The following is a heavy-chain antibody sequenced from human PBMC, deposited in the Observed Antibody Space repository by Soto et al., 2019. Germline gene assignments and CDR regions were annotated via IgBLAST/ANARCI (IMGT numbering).Heavy chain of an antibody. CDR1: GYTFTGYA. CDR2: INAGNGNT. D-gene: IGHD6-19*01. J-gene: IGHJ4*02. V-gene: IGHV1-3*05. Sequence: QVQLVQSGAEEKKPGASVKVSCKASGYTFTGYAMHWVRQAPGQRLEWMGWINAGNGNTKYSQKFQGRVIITRDTPASTAYMELSSLRSEDSAVYYCARAVAVPADFDYWGQGTLVTVSS. CDR3: ARAVAVPADFDY.